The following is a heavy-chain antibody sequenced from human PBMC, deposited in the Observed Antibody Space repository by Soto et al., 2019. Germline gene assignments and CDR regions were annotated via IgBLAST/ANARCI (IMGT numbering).Heavy chain of an antibody. CDR2: MNPNRGYT. CDR1: GYAFTSYD. J-gene: IGHJ4*02. D-gene: IGHD5-18*01. Sequence: QVQLVQSGAEVKKPGASVKVSCKASGYAFTSYDINWVRQATGQGLEWMGWMNPNRGYTGYAQNFHGRVTITRITSIRTAYMELSSLRSEDTAVYYCASEKRYGYGDYRGQGNLVTVSP. V-gene: IGHV1-8*01. CDR3: ASEKRYGYGDY.